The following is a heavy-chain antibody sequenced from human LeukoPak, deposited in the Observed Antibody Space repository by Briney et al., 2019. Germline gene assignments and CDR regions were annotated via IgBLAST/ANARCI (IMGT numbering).Heavy chain of an antibody. CDR2: INPNSGGT. J-gene: IGHJ4*02. CDR1: GYTFTGYY. V-gene: IGHV1-2*02. CDR3: ARDIRFLEWLLAH. Sequence: ASVKVSCKASGYTFTGYYMHWVRQAPGQGLEWMGWINPNSGGTNYAQKFQGRATMTRDTSISTAYMELSRLRSDDTAVYYCARDIRFLEWLLAHWGQGTLVTVSS. D-gene: IGHD3-3*01.